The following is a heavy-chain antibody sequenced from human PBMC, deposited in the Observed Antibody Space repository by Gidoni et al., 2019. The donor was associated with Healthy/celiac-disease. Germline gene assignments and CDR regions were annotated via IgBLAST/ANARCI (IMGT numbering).Heavy chain of an antibody. CDR1: GYTFTSYY. CDR2: INPSGGST. V-gene: IGHV1-46*01. D-gene: IGHD6-19*01. CDR3: ARNPGAVAGTGSFDY. Sequence: QVQLVQSGAEVKKPGASVKVSCKASGYTFTSYYMHWVRQAPGQGLEWMGIINPSGGSTSYAQKFQGRVTMTRDTSTSTVYMELSSLRSEDTAVYYCARNPGAVAGTGSFDYWGQGTLVTVSS. J-gene: IGHJ4*02.